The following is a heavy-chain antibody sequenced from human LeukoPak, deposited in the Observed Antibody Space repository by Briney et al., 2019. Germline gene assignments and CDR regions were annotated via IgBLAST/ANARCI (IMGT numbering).Heavy chain of an antibody. V-gene: IGHV3-11*01. D-gene: IGHD6-19*01. CDR1: GFTFSDYY. CDR3: ARGYSLAVVFDY. J-gene: IGHJ4*02. Sequence: GGSLRLSCAASGFTFSDYYMSWFRQAPGKGLEWVSYISGSGSTIYYADSVKGRFTISRDNAKNSLYLQMNSLRAEDTAVYYCARGYSLAVVFDYWGQGTLVTVSS. CDR2: ISGSGSTI.